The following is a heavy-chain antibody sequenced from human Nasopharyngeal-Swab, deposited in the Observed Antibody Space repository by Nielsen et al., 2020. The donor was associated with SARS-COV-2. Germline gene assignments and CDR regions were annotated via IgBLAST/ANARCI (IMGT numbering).Heavy chain of an antibody. CDR1: GFTFSSYT. J-gene: IGHJ4*02. D-gene: IGHD2-15*01. CDR2: ISSNGGST. V-gene: IGHV3-64D*06. Sequence: GESLKISCSASGFTFSSYTMHWVRQAPGKGLEHVSAISSNGGSTYYADSVKGRFTISRDNSKNTLNLQMSSLRAEDTAVYYCVKDRGAHSVVVVAASWGRGTLVTVSS. CDR3: VKDRGAHSVVVVAAS.